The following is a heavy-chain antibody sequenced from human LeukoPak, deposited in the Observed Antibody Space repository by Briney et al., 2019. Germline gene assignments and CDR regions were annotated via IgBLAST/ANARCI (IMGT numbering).Heavy chain of an antibody. V-gene: IGHV3-48*04. CDR1: GFTFSNYN. J-gene: IGHJ3*02. CDR2: ISSSGSTI. D-gene: IGHD3-10*01. Sequence: SGGSLRLSCAASGFTFSNYNMNWVRQAPGKGLEWVSYISSSGSTIYYADSVKGRFTISRDNAKNSLYLQMNSLRAEDTALYYCAKDHRVRGRMQSDAFDIWGQGTMVTVSS. CDR3: AKDHRVRGRMQSDAFDI.